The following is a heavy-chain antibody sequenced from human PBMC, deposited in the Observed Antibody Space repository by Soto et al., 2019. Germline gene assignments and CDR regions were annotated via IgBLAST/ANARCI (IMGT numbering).Heavy chain of an antibody. CDR1: GFNLGSCG. Sequence: QVQVMESGGGVVQPGRSLTLSCEASGFNLGSCGMHWVRQAPGKGLEWVAVLWYDGSSKYYGDSVKGRFTISRDNSKNTVYLQMNSLRVEDTAVYHCARDVAFPYNRPNDVLTVWGRRAMVTISS. CDR2: LWYDGSSK. CDR3: ARDVAFPYNRPNDVLTV. J-gene: IGHJ3*01. V-gene: IGHV3-33*01. D-gene: IGHD2-8*01.